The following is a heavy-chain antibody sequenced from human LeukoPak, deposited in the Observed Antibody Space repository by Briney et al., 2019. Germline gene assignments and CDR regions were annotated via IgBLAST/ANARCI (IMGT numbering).Heavy chain of an antibody. D-gene: IGHD1-7*01. CDR1: GFTFSSYS. CDR2: ISSSSSYI. Sequence: GGSLRLSCAASGFTFSSYSMNWVRQAPGKGLEWVSCISSSSSYIYYADSVKGRFTISTDNAKNSLYLQMNSLRAEDTAVYYCARAHNWKYGSFDFWGQGTLVTVSS. J-gene: IGHJ4*02. V-gene: IGHV3-21*01. CDR3: ARAHNWKYGSFDF.